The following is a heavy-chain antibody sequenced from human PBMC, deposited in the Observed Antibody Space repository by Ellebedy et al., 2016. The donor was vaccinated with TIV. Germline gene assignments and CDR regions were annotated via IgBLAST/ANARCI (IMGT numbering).Heavy chain of an antibody. D-gene: IGHD5-18*01. CDR2: VGSGDDRT. V-gene: IGHV3-23*01. Sequence: GESLKISCEASGFTAFNFAMSWVRQAPGKGLEWVSAVGSGDDRTFYADAVKGRFTISRDNSKNTVTLQMQSLRAEDTALYYCAKGHTASFFYLFDSWGQGTLVTVSS. CDR3: AKGHTASFFYLFDS. CDR1: GFTAFNFA. J-gene: IGHJ5*01.